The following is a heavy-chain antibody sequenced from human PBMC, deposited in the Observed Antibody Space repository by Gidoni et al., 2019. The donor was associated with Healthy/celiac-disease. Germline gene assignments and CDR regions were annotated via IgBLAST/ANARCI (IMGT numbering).Heavy chain of an antibody. CDR1: VFPSSSYR. Sequence: VQLVEPGGGLVKLGGPLSLPCPASVFPSSSYRMNWVRQAPGKGLEWVSFISISSSYIYYADSVKGRFTISRDNSKNSLYLQMNSLRAEDTAVYYCARDLEQQLALLTYYGMDVWGQGTTVTVSS. J-gene: IGHJ6*02. CDR2: ISISSSYI. CDR3: ARDLEQQLALLTYYGMDV. V-gene: IGHV3-21*01. D-gene: IGHD6-13*01.